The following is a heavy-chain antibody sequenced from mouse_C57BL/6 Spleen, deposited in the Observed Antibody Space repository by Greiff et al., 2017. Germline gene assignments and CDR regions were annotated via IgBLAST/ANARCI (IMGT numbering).Heavy chain of an antibody. D-gene: IGHD2-3*01. CDR3: ARWLLRGWYFDV. J-gene: IGHJ1*03. Sequence: EVKVVESGGGLVQPGGSLKLSCAASGFTFSDYYMYWVRQTPEKRLEWVAYISNGGGSTYYPDTVKGRFTISRDNAKNTLYLQMSRLKSEDTAMYYCARWLLRGWYFDVWGTGTTVTVSS. CDR1: GFTFSDYY. CDR2: ISNGGGST. V-gene: IGHV5-12*01.